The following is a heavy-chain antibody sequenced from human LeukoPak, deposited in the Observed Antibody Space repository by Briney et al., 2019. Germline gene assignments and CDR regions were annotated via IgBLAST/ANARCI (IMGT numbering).Heavy chain of an antibody. Sequence: PSETLSLTCTVSGGSISSSSYYWGWIRQPPGKGLEWIGSIYYSGSTYYNPSLKSRVTISVDTSKNQFSLKLSSVTAADTAVYYCARPATCYDSSGYYGTFDYWGQGTLVTVSS. CDR3: ARPATCYDSSGYYGTFDY. CDR2: IYYSGST. CDR1: GGSISSSSYY. D-gene: IGHD3-22*01. J-gene: IGHJ4*02. V-gene: IGHV4-39*01.